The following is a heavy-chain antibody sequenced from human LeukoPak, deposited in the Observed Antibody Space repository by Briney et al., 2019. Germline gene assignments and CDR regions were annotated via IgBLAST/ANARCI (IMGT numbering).Heavy chain of an antibody. V-gene: IGHV3-21*01. CDR2: ISSSSSYI. CDR3: ARVGCSGGRCPGYGMDV. J-gene: IGHJ6*02. D-gene: IGHD2-15*01. CDR1: GFTFSSYS. Sequence: PGGSLRLSCAASGFTFSSYSMNWVRHAPGKGLEWVSSISSSSSYIYYADSVKGRFTISRDNAKNSLYLQMNRLIVEDTAVYYCARVGCSGGRCPGYGMDVWGQGTTVTVSS.